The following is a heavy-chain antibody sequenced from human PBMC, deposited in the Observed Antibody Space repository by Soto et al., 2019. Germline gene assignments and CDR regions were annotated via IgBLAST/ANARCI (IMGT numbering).Heavy chain of an antibody. V-gene: IGHV3-30*18. J-gene: IGHJ6*02. Sequence: QVQLVESGGGVGQPGRSLRLSCAASGFTFSSYGMHWVRQAPGKGLEWVAVISYDGSNKYYADSVKGRFTISRDNSKNPLYLQMNRLRAEDTGVYYCAKVWGWLKFRYGMDVWGQGTTVTVSS. CDR2: ISYDGSNK. CDR1: GFTFSSYG. D-gene: IGHD5-12*01. CDR3: AKVWGWLKFRYGMDV.